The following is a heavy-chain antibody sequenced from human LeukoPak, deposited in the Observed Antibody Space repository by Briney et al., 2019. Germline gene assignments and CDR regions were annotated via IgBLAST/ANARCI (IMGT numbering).Heavy chain of an antibody. D-gene: IGHD3-16*01. J-gene: IGHJ4*02. V-gene: IGHV3-15*01. CDR3: TTVHGAGAVNFDY. CDR2: IKSRTDGETT. Sequence: WGSLTLSCTVSGFTFSSVWITWVRQAPRQGLEWVCRIKSRTDGETTGFAQDLKGRFSISRDDSGNTLYVQMNSLKNEGTAVYFCTTVHGAGAVNFDYWGQ. CDR1: GFTFSSVW.